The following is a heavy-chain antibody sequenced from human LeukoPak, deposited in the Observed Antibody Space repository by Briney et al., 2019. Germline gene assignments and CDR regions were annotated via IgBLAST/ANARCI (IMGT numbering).Heavy chain of an antibody. CDR3: ARAGWYFHYYGMDV. CDR2: INHSGST. Sequence: SETLSLTCAVYGGSFSGYYWSWIRQPPGKGLEWIGEINHSGSTNYNPSPKSRVTISVDTSKNQFSLKLSSVTAADTAVYYCARAGWYFHYYGMDVWGQGTTVTVSS. J-gene: IGHJ6*02. CDR1: GGSFSGYY. D-gene: IGHD6-19*01. V-gene: IGHV4-34*01.